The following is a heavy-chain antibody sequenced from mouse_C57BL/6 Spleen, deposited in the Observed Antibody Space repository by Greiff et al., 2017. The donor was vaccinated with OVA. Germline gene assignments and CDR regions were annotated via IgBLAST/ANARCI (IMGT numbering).Heavy chain of an antibody. CDR3: AKSYGNPAWFAY. D-gene: IGHD2-1*01. CDR2: IWRGGST. J-gene: IGHJ3*01. CDR1: GFSLTSYG. Sequence: VHLVESGPGLVQPSQSLSITCTVSGFSLTSYGVHWVRQSPGKGLEWLGVIWRGGSTDYNAAFMSRLSITKDNSKSQVFFKMNSLQADDTAIYYCAKSYGNPAWFAYWGQGTLVTVSA. V-gene: IGHV2-5*01.